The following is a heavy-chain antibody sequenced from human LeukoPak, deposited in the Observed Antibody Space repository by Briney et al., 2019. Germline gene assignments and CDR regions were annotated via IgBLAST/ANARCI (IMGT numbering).Heavy chain of an antibody. J-gene: IGHJ2*01. D-gene: IGHD3-3*01. Sequence: ASVKVSCKASGYTFTSFGISWVRQAPGQGLEWMGWISAYNGNTNYAQKLQGRVTMTTDTSTSTAYMELRSLRSDDTAVYYCARWVLAKWYFDLWGRGTLVTVSS. CDR2: ISAYNGNT. V-gene: IGHV1-18*01. CDR3: ARWVLAKWYFDL. CDR1: GYTFTSFG.